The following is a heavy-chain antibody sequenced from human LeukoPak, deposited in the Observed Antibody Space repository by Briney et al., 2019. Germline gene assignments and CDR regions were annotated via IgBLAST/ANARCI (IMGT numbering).Heavy chain of an antibody. CDR1: GYTFTSYG. CDR2: ISAYNGNT. Sequence: ASVKVSCKASGYTFTSYGISWVRQAPGQGLEWMGWISAYNGNTNYSQKLQGRVTMTTDTSTSAAYMELRRLRSDDTAVYYCARDNDWGSTFDYWGQGTLVTVSS. CDR3: ARDNDWGSTFDY. J-gene: IGHJ4*02. D-gene: IGHD7-27*01. V-gene: IGHV1-18*01.